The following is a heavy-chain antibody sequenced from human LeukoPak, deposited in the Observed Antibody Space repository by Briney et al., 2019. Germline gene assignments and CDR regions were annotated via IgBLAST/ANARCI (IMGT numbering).Heavy chain of an antibody. Sequence: QSGGSLRLSCAASGFTFSSNWMHWVRQAPGKGLVWVSRSNEDGSTTNYADSVKGRFTISRDNAKNTLYLRMNSLTAEDTAVYYCVRDLGGRSGHWGQGTLVTVSS. V-gene: IGHV3-74*01. D-gene: IGHD1-26*01. J-gene: IGHJ4*02. CDR2: SNEDGSTT. CDR3: VRDLGGRSGH. CDR1: GFTFSSNW.